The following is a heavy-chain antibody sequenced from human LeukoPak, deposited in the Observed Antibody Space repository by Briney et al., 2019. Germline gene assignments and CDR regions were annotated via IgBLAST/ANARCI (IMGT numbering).Heavy chain of an antibody. D-gene: IGHD2-2*01. CDR1: GYTFTGYY. J-gene: IGHJ4*02. CDR2: IIPMFSAA. V-gene: IGHV1-69*13. CDR3: ARVKESAPVAAAVPYYFDR. Sequence: ASVEVSCKGSGYTFTGYYIHWVRQAPGQGLEWMGGIIPMFSAADYAQKFQDRVTITADESTSTAYMELRSLRSEDTAVYYCARVKESAPVAAAVPYYFDRWGQGTLVTVSS.